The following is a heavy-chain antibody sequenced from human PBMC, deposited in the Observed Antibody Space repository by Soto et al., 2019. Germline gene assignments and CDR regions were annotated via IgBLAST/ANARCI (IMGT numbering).Heavy chain of an antibody. J-gene: IGHJ3*02. Sequence: PSETLSLTCTVSGGYISNGGYYWNWLRQHPGKGLEWIGYIYYSGSTSYNPSLKSRVTMSVDTYKNQFSLKLSSVTAADTAVYYCAKGKNWGYSHDAFDTWGQGTMVTVSS. CDR2: IYYSGST. CDR1: GGYISNGGYY. CDR3: AKGKNWGYSHDAFDT. V-gene: IGHV4-31*03. D-gene: IGHD5-18*01.